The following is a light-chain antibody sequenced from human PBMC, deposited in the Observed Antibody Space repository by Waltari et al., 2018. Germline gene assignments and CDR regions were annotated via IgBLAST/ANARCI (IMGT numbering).Light chain of an antibody. V-gene: IGKV4-1*01. CDR3: QQYYNTPYT. Sequence: EIVVNPFSDFPAGAPGQEAHNHLNSSQSVLYSSNHNNYLAWYQQKPGQPPKLLFYWSSTRESGVPDRFSGSGSGTDFTLTISSLQAEDVAVYYCQQYYNTPYTFGQGTKLEIK. CDR2: WSS. CDR1: QSVLYSSNHNNY. J-gene: IGKJ2*01.